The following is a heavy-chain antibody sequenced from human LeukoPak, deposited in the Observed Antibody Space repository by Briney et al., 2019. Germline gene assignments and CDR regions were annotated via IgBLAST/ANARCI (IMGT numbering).Heavy chain of an antibody. J-gene: IGHJ4*02. D-gene: IGHD6-19*01. V-gene: IGHV4-61*02. CDR1: GGSISSGSYY. CDR3: ARDGAVAPFDY. Sequence: PSETLSLTCTVSGGSISSGSYYWSWIRQPAGKGLEWIGRIYTSGSTNYNPSLKSRVSISVDTSKNQFSLKLSSVTAADTAVYYCARDGAVAPFDYWGQGTLVTVSS. CDR2: IYTSGST.